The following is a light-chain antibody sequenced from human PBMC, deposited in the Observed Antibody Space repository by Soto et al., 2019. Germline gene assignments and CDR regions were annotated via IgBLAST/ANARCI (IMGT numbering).Light chain of an antibody. J-gene: IGLJ2*01. CDR2: DVT. CDR1: NDDIGDYNY. CDR3: ASWDDSLNGVV. V-gene: IGLV2-14*03. Sequence: QSVLTQPASVSGSPGQSITISCTGSNDDIGDYNYVSWYQQHPGKAPKLMIYDVTNRPSGVSDRFSGSKSGTSASLAISGLQSEDEADYHCASWDDSLNGVVFGGGTKLTVL.